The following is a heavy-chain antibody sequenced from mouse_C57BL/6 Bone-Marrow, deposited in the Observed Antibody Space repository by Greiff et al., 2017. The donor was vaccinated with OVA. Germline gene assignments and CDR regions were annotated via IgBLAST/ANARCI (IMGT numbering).Heavy chain of an antibody. J-gene: IGHJ1*03. CDR3: ARFLLFITPVVATRYFDV. CDR1: GYTFTSYW. CDR2: IHPNSGST. V-gene: IGHV1-64*01. D-gene: IGHD1-1*01. Sequence: VQLQQPGAELVKPGASVKLSCKASGYTFTSYWMHWVKQRPGQGLEWIGMIHPNSGSTNYNEKFKSKATLTVDKSSSTAYMQLSSLTSEDSAVYYCARFLLFITPVVATRYFDVWGTGTPLTVSS.